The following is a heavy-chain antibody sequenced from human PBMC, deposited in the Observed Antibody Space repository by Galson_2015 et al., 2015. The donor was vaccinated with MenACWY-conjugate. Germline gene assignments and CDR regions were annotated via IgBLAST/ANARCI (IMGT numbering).Heavy chain of an antibody. J-gene: IGHJ2*01. Sequence: GLEWIGNIYYSGDTYYNPSLKSRVSISVDTSKNQFSLKLSSVSAADTAVYYCARLPSTNSWYWYFDLWGRGTLVTVSS. CDR2: IYYSGDT. V-gene: IGHV4-39*01. CDR3: ARLPSTNSWYWYFDL. D-gene: IGHD2-2*01.